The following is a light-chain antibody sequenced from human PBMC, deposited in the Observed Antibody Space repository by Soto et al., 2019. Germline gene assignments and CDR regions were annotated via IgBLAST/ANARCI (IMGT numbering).Light chain of an antibody. J-gene: IGKJ1*01. CDR3: QEYKSYSWT. CDR1: QSISNW. Sequence: DVQMTQSPSTLSASVGDRVTITCRASQSISNWLAWYQQKPGKAPKLLIYDASSLESGVPSRVSGSGSGTEFTLTIDSLQPDDFATYYCQEYKSYSWTFGQGTKVDI. CDR2: DAS. V-gene: IGKV1-5*01.